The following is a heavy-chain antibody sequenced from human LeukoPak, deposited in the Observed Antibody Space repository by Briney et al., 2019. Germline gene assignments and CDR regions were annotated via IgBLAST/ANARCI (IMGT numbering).Heavy chain of an antibody. CDR1: GGTFSSYA. D-gene: IGHD3-9*01. Sequence: SVKVSCKASGGTFSSYAISWVRQAPGQGLEWMGRIIPILGIANYAQKFQGRVTITADKSTSTAYMELGSLRSEDTAVYYCARAPPYDILTGYEFDYWGQGTLVTVSS. V-gene: IGHV1-69*04. J-gene: IGHJ4*02. CDR3: ARAPPYDILTGYEFDY. CDR2: IIPILGIA.